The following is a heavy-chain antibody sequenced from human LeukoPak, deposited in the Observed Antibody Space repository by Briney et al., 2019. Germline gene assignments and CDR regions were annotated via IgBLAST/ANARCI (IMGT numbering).Heavy chain of an antibody. V-gene: IGHV4-31*03. J-gene: IGHJ4*02. CDR3: ARGNGYFDWLLSEGYFDH. CDR1: GGSISSGGYY. CDR2: IYYSGST. Sequence: PSETLSLTCTVSGGSISSGGYYWSWIRQHPGKGLEWIGYIYYSGSTYYNPSLKSRVTISVDTSKNQFSLKLSSVTAADTAVYYCARGNGYFDWLLSEGYFDHWGQGTLVTVSS. D-gene: IGHD3-9*01.